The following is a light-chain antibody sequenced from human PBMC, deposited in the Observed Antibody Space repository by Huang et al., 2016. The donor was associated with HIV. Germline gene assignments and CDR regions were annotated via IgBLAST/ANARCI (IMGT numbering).Light chain of an antibody. J-gene: IGKJ4*01. CDR3: MQGIHLSSP. CDR2: EVS. Sequence: SQTPLSLSVTPGQPASISCKSSQSLLHSNGKTYFYWYVQKAVHSPQLLMYEVSNRFSGVPDRFRGSGSGTSFTLKISRVEAEDVGIYYCMQGIHLSSPFGGGTKIEI. V-gene: IGKV2-29*02. CDR1: QSLLHSNGKTY.